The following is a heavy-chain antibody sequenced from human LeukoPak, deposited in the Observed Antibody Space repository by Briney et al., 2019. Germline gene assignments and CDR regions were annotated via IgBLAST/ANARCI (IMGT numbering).Heavy chain of an antibody. J-gene: IGHJ3*02. CDR1: GGSISSNSNY. Sequence: KSSETLSLTCTVSGGSISSNSNYWGWIRQPPGKGLEWIGGIYYSGSTYYNLSLKSRVTISVDTSKNQFSLNLSSVTAADTAVYYCARLRTTSHDAFDIWGQGTMVTVSS. D-gene: IGHD2-2*01. CDR3: ARLRTTSHDAFDI. V-gene: IGHV4-39*01. CDR2: IYYSGST.